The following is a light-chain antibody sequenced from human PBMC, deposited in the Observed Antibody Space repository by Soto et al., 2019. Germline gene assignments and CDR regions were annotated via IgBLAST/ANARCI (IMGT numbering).Light chain of an antibody. Sequence: QSVLTQPASSSGTPGQRVTISCSGSSSKIGSNTVNWYQQLPGTAPKLLIYSNNQRPSGVPDRFSGSKSGTSASLAISGLQSEDEANYYCAAWDDSLTLYVFVTRTKVTVL. CDR2: SNN. CDR3: AAWDDSLTLYV. J-gene: IGLJ1*01. CDR1: SSKIGSNT. V-gene: IGLV1-44*01.